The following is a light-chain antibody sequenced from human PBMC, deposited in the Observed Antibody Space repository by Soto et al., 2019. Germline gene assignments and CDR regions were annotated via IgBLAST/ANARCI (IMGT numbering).Light chain of an antibody. CDR1: SSDVGAYNY. Sequence: QSVLTQPRSVSGSPGQSVTISCTGTSSDVGAYNYVSWYQQLPGRAPKFMIYDVYKRPSGVPDRFSGSKSDNTASLTISGLQAEDEADYYCQSYDDSLSGVFGGGTQLTVL. J-gene: IGLJ3*02. V-gene: IGLV2-11*01. CDR2: DVY. CDR3: QSYDDSLSGV.